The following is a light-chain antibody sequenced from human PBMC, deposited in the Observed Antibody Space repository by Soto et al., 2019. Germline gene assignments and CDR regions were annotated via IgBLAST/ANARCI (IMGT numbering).Light chain of an antibody. CDR1: SSDIGGYNY. J-gene: IGLJ2*01. CDR3: SSYTSTSTVI. Sequence: QSASVSGSPGQSITISCTGTSSDIGGYNYVSWYQHHPGKAPKLMIYEVSDRPSGVSNRFSGSKSGNTASLIISGLQAEDEAEYYCSSYTSTSTVIFGGGTKLTVL. V-gene: IGLV2-14*01. CDR2: EVS.